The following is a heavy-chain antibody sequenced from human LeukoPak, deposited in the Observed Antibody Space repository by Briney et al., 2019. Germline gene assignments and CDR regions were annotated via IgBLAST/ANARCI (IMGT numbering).Heavy chain of an antibody. V-gene: IGHV3-23*01. Sequence: GGSLRLSCAASGFTFSSYAMSWVRQAPGKGLEWVSAISGSGGSTYYADSVKGRFTISRDNSKNMLYLQMNSLRAEDTAVYYCAKWKYSNSGIDDYWGQGTLVTVSS. CDR2: ISGSGGST. CDR1: GFTFSSYA. D-gene: IGHD6-6*01. CDR3: AKWKYSNSGIDDY. J-gene: IGHJ4*02.